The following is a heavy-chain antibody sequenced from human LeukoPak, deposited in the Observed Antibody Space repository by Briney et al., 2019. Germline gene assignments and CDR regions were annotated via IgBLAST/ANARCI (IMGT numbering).Heavy chain of an antibody. CDR3: TTGNWGPY. Sequence: GGSLRLSCAASGFTFSDAWMNWVRQAPGKGLEWVGRIKRKTDAGTTDYAAPVKGRFTISRDDSKNTLFLQMNSLKTEDAAVYYCTTGNWGPYWGQGTLVTVSS. V-gene: IGHV3-15*07. D-gene: IGHD7-27*01. J-gene: IGHJ4*02. CDR2: IKRKTDAGTT. CDR1: GFTFSDAW.